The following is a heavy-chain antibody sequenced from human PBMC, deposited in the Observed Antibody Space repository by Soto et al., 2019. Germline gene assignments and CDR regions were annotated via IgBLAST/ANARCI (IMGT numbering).Heavy chain of an antibody. CDR1: GYTLTELS. Sequence: QVQLVQSGAEVKKPGASVKVSCKVSGYTLTELSMHWVRQAPGKGLEWMGGFDPEDGETIYAQKFQGRVTMTEDTSTDTAYMELSSLRSEDTAVYYCATGATSSSWYFRYYWFDPWGQGTLVTVSS. J-gene: IGHJ5*02. V-gene: IGHV1-24*01. D-gene: IGHD6-13*01. CDR3: ATGATSSSWYFRYYWFDP. CDR2: FDPEDGET.